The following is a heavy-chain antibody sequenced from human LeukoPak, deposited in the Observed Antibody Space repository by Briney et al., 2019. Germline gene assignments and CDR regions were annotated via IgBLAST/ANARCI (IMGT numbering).Heavy chain of an antibody. CDR3: ARNPGMIGSTRGAFDI. CDR2: ISGSGGST. D-gene: IGHD3-22*01. J-gene: IGHJ3*02. CDR1: GFTFSSYA. Sequence: GGSLRLSCAASGFTFSSYAMSWVRQAPGKGLEWVSAISGSGGSTYYADSVKGRFTISRDNSKNTLYLQMSSLRAEDTAVYYCARNPGMIGSTRGAFDIWGQGTMVTVSS. V-gene: IGHV3-23*01.